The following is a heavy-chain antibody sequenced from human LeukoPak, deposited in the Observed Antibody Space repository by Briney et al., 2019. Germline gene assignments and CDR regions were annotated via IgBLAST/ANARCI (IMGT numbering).Heavy chain of an antibody. J-gene: IGHJ5*02. CDR3: ARGPYCSGGICYSGWFDP. Sequence: ASVKVSCKASGYTFTSYGISWVRQAPGQGLEWMGWISAYNGNTNYAQKLQGRVTMTTDTSTSTAYMELRSLRSDDTAVYYCARGPYCSGGICYSGWFDPWGQGTLVTVSS. D-gene: IGHD2-15*01. CDR2: ISAYNGNT. CDR1: GYTFTSYG. V-gene: IGHV1-18*01.